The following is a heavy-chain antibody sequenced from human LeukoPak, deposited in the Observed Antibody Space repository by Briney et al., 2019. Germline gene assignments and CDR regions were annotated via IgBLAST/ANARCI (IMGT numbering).Heavy chain of an antibody. CDR1: GFTFSSYS. V-gene: IGHV3-21*01. Sequence: GGSLRLSCAASGFTFSSYSMNWVRQAPGKGLEWVSSISSSSSYIYYADSVKGRFTISRDNAKNSLYLQMNSLRAEDTAVYYCAREARPDDAFAIWGQGTMVTVSS. D-gene: IGHD1-14*01. CDR3: AREARPDDAFAI. J-gene: IGHJ3*02. CDR2: ISSSSSYI.